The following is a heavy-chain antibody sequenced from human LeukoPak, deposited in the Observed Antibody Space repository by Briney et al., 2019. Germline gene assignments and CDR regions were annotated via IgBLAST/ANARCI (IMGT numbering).Heavy chain of an antibody. D-gene: IGHD6-19*01. V-gene: IGHV6-1*01. J-gene: IGHJ5*01. CDR1: GDSVSSKNGA. Sequence: SQTLSLTCAISGDSVSSKNGAWNWIRQSPSRGLEWLGRTYYRSKWYDEYADSGKGRVTISPDTSKNQFSLHVYSVTPEDTAVYYCARDLGTSGWYTFDFWGQGTLVTVSS. CDR3: ARDLGTSGWYTFDF. CDR2: TYYRSKWYD.